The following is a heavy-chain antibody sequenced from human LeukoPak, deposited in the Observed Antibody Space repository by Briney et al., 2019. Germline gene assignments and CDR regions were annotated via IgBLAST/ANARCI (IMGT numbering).Heavy chain of an antibody. CDR2: IYYSGST. V-gene: IGHV4-31*03. CDR1: GVSLSSDKYY. J-gene: IGHJ3*01. D-gene: IGHD2-21*01. Sequence: PSQTLSLTCTVSGVSLSSDKYYWTWIRQRPGKGLEWIGHIYYSGSTSFNPSLKSRVSMSMDTSKSQFSLKLTSVTAADTAVYYCATPYCGAISCLDVFDVWGQGTVVTASS. CDR3: ATPYCGAISCLDVFDV.